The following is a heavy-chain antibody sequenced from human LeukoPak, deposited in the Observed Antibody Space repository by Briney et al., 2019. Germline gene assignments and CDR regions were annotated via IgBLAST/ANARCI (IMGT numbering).Heavy chain of an antibody. J-gene: IGHJ1*01. D-gene: IGHD2-8*01. CDR1: GYTFTSYD. Sequence: ASVKVSCKASGYTFTSYDINWVRQATGQGLEWMGWMNPNSGNTGYAQKFQGRVTMTRNTSISTAYMELSSLRSEDTAVYYCARGLYCTYGICYSPYFQHWGQGTLVTVSS. V-gene: IGHV1-8*01. CDR3: ARGLYCTYGICYSPYFQH. CDR2: MNPNSGNT.